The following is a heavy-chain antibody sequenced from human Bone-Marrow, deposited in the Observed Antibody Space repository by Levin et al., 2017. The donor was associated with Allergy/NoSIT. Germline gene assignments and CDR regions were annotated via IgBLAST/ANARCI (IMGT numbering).Heavy chain of an antibody. J-gene: IGHJ4*02. CDR1: GFTFSSYS. CDR2: ITSCSKSI. V-gene: IGHV3-21*01. CDR3: ARLDRYTSSPYFDY. D-gene: IGHD6-13*01. Sequence: GESLKISCVASGFTFSSYSMNWVRQAPGKGLEWVSSITSCSKSIYYADSLKGRFTIFRDDAKNSVFLQMNSPRAEDTAVYYCARLDRYTSSPYFDYWGQGALVTVSS.